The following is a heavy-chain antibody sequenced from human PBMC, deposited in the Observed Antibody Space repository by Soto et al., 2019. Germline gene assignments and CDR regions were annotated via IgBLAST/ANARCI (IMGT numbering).Heavy chain of an antibody. CDR3: AKRRGAGGHFDY. V-gene: IGHV3-23*01. J-gene: IGHJ4*02. D-gene: IGHD2-15*01. CDR2: VSIGGST. Sequence: GGSLRLSCAASGFTFSSYAMGWVRQGPGKGLEWVAAVSIGGSTHYADSVRGRFTISRDNSKNTLSLQMNSLTAEDTAVYFCAKRRGAGGHFDYWGQGALVTVSS. CDR1: GFTFSSYA.